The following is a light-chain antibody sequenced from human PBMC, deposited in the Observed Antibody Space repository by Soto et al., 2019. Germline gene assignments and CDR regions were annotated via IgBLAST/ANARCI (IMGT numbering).Light chain of an antibody. Sequence: DIQMTQSPSSVSASVGDRVTITCRASQGIGIWLAWYQQKPGKAPRLLIYSASTLQSGVPSRFSGSGSGTDFTLTISSLQPEDFATYYCQQANRFPVPFGQGTRLEIK. CDR3: QQANRFPVP. CDR2: SAS. CDR1: QGIGIW. J-gene: IGKJ5*01. V-gene: IGKV1-12*01.